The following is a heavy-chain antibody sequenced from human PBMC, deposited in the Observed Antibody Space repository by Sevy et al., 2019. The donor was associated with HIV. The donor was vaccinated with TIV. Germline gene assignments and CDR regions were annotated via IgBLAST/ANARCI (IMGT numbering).Heavy chain of an antibody. D-gene: IGHD2-8*01. CDR2: ISSSSSII. J-gene: IGHJ6*03. Sequence: GGYLRLSCAASGFTFSKSSMNWVRQAPGKGLERVSYISSSSSIINYADSVKGRFTISRDNAKNSLYLQMNSLCAEDTAVYYCARRGGCDSLMGGYYYYMDVWGKGTTVTVSS. V-gene: IGHV3-48*01. CDR3: ARRGGCDSLMGGYYYYMDV. CDR1: GFTFSKSS.